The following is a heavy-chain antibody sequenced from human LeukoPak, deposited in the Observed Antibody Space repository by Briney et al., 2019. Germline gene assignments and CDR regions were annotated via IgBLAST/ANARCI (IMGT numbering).Heavy chain of an antibody. Sequence: ASVKVSCRASGYTFTGYYIHWVRQAPGQGLEWMGWIDPNSGDTNYAQKFQGRVTMTRDTSISTAYMELSRLRSDDTAVYYCARRVVYGSGSYGHYYYHYYMDVWGKGTTVTISS. CDR1: GYTFTGYY. D-gene: IGHD3-10*01. J-gene: IGHJ6*03. CDR3: ARRVVYGSGSYGHYYYHYYMDV. CDR2: IDPNSGDT. V-gene: IGHV1-2*02.